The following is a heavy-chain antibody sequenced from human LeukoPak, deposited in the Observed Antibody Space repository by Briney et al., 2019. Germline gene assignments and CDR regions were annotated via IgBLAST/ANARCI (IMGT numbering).Heavy chain of an antibody. Sequence: SETLSLTCAVYGGSFSGYYWSWIRQPPGKGLEWIGEINHSGSTNYNPSLKSRVTISVDTSKNQFSLKLSSVTAADTAVYYCARQGDVDLDYWGQGTLVTVSS. CDR3: ARQGDVDLDY. D-gene: IGHD5-24*01. CDR1: GGSFSGYY. J-gene: IGHJ4*02. V-gene: IGHV4-34*01. CDR2: INHSGST.